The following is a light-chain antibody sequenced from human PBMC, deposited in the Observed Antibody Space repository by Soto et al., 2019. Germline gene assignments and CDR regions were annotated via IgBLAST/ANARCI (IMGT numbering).Light chain of an antibody. V-gene: IGKV1-12*01. CDR3: QQANSFPIT. J-gene: IGKJ5*01. Sequence: DIQMTQSPSSLSASVGDRVTITCRASQGLSSWLAWYQKKPGKAPNLLIYAASSLQSGVPSRFSGSESGTDFTLTISSLQPEDCAIYFCQQANSFPITFGQGTRLEI. CDR2: AAS. CDR1: QGLSSW.